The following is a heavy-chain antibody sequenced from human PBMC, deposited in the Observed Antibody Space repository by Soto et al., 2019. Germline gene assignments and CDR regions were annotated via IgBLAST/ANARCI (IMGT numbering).Heavy chain of an antibody. V-gene: IGHV1-69*04. CDR1: GGTFSSYT. CDR2: IIPILGIA. J-gene: IGHJ6*03. D-gene: IGHD3-10*01. CDR3: AREPRVTMVRDRLVYYYYMDV. Sequence: GASVKVSCKASGGTFSSYTISWVRQAPGQGLEWMGRIIPILGIANYAQKFQGRVTITADKSTSTAYMELSSLRSEDTAVYYCAREPRVTMVRDRLVYYYYMDVWGKGTTVTVSS.